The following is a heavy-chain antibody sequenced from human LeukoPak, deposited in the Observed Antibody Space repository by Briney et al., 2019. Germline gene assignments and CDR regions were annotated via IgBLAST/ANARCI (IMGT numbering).Heavy chain of an antibody. V-gene: IGHV1-69*04. Sequence: SVTVSCTASGGTFSSYAVSWVRQAPGQGLEWVGRIIPILGIANYAQKFQGRVTITADKSTSTAYMELSSLRSEDTAVYYCASSSSWYRYYYYGMDVWGQGTTVTVSS. D-gene: IGHD6-13*01. CDR1: GGTFSSYA. CDR3: ASSSSWYRYYYYGMDV. J-gene: IGHJ6*02. CDR2: IIPILGIA.